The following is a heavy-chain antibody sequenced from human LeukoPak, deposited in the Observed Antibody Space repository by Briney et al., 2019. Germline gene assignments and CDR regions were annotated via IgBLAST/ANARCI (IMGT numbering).Heavy chain of an antibody. Sequence: PGGSLRLSCAASGFTFSSYAMHWVRQAPGKGLEWVAVISYDGSNKYYADSVKGRFTTSGDNFKNTVYLQMNSLRAEDTAVYYCARGRQNYGDYPYWGQGTLVTVSS. CDR3: ARGRQNYGDYPY. V-gene: IGHV3-30*14. CDR2: ISYDGSNK. D-gene: IGHD4-17*01. J-gene: IGHJ4*02. CDR1: GFTFSSYA.